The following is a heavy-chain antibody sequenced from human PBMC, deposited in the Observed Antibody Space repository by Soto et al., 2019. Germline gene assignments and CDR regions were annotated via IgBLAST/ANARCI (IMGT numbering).Heavy chain of an antibody. CDR1: GYTFIAYY. Sequence: QVQLVQSGAEVKKPGASVKVSCKSFGYTFIAYYLHWVRQAPGQGLEWMGGINPNSGGTNYAQKFQGRVTMTRDTSLSTAYMELRRLTSDDTAVYSCVNVLRTGSPPAYWGQGPLVTVSS. CDR3: VNVLRTGSPPAY. J-gene: IGHJ4*02. CDR2: INPNSGGT. V-gene: IGHV1-2*02.